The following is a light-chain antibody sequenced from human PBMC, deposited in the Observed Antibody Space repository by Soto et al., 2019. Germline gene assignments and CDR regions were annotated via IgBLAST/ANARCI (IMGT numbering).Light chain of an antibody. J-gene: IGLJ1*01. CDR1: SSDVGGYNY. Sequence: QSALTQPASVSGSPGQSITISCTGTSSDVGGYNYVSWYQQHPGKAPKLMIYEVSNRPSGVSNRFSGSKPGNTASLTISGLQAEDEADYYCSSYTSSSTPVVFGTGTKVTVL. CDR3: SSYTSSSTPVV. CDR2: EVS. V-gene: IGLV2-14*01.